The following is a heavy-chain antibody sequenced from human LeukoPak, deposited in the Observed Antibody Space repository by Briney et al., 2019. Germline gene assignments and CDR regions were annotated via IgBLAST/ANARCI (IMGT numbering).Heavy chain of an antibody. CDR1: GYTLTELS. V-gene: IGHV1-24*01. CDR2: FDPEDGET. CDR3: AKETPNTGWFDP. J-gene: IGHJ5*02. Sequence: GASVKVSCTVSGYTLTELSMHWVRQAPGKGLEWMGGFDPEDGETIYAQKFQGRVTMTEDTSTDTAYMELSSLRSEDTAIYYCAKETPNTGWFDPWGQGTLVTVSS. D-gene: IGHD1-14*01.